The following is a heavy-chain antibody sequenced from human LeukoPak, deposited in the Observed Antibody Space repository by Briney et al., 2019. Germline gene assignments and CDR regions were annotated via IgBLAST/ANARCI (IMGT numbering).Heavy chain of an antibody. Sequence: GGSLRLSCAASGFTFSSYAMSWVRQAPGKGLEWGSAIIGRGGNTYFADSVKGRFTISRDNSKNTLYLQMNSLRAEDTAVYYCAKGPWLAYPYYFDYWGQGTLVTVSS. CDR2: IIGRGGNT. D-gene: IGHD6-19*01. J-gene: IGHJ4*02. CDR1: GFTFSSYA. V-gene: IGHV3-23*01. CDR3: AKGPWLAYPYYFDY.